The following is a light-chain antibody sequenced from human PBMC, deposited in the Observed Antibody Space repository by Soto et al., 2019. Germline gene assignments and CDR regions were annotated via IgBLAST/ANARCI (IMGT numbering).Light chain of an antibody. CDR3: QQYNSWPPIN. CDR1: QSVRTK. J-gene: IGKJ5*01. Sequence: DIVMTQSPYTLYVSPGDGATLSCRASQSVRTKLAWCQQKAGQAPRLLIYGASTRATGIPDRFSGSGSGAECTLTISSLQSEDFAVYYCQQYNSWPPINFGQGTRLEIK. CDR2: GAS. V-gene: IGKV3-15*01.